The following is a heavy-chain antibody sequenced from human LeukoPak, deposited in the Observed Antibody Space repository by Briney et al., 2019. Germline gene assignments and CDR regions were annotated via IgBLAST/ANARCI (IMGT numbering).Heavy chain of an antibody. CDR3: ARGANGYYFDY. Sequence: TSETLSLTCTASGGPISNYYWSWIRQPPGKELEWIGYIYYSGSTNYNPSLKSRVTISVDTSKNQFSLKLSSVTAADTAVYYCARGANGYYFDYWGQGTLVTVSS. V-gene: IGHV4-59*01. J-gene: IGHJ4*02. D-gene: IGHD5-24*01. CDR2: IYYSGST. CDR1: GGPISNYY.